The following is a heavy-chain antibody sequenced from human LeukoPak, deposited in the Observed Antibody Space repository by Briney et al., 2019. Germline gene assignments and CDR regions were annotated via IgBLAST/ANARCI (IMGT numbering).Heavy chain of an antibody. D-gene: IGHD6-19*01. V-gene: IGHV3-7*01. J-gene: IGHJ5*02. Sequence: GGSLRLSCAASGFTVTGYWPSWVRQAPGKGLEWVANIKKDGSEKNYVDSVKGRFTISRDNAKNSMYLQMSSLRAEDTAVYYCARDSSAWYDRWGQGTLVTVSS. CDR1: GFTVTGYW. CDR2: IKKDGSEK. CDR3: ARDSSAWYDR.